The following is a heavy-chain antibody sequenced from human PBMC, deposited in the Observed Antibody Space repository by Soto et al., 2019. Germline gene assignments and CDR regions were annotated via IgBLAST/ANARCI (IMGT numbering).Heavy chain of an antibody. Sequence: QVQLVQSGAEVKKPGSSVKVSCKASGGTFSSYTISWVRQAPGQGLEWMGRIIPILGIANYAQKFQGRVTITRDRXTSTAYMELSSLRSEDTAVYYCAWRVGVTVLGLADWGQGTLVTVSS. D-gene: IGHD1-26*01. CDR2: IIPILGIA. J-gene: IGHJ4*02. V-gene: IGHV1-69*02. CDR1: GGTFSSYT. CDR3: AWRVGVTVLGLAD.